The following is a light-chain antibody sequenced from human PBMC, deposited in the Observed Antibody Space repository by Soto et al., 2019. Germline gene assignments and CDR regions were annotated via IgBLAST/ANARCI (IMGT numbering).Light chain of an antibody. Sequence: EVVMTQSPATLSVSPGERATLSCRASQSVSSSYLAWYQQKPGQAPRLLIYGASTRATGIPARFSGSGSGTDFTLTISSLQSEDFAVYYCQHYSSWPLTFGGGNKVAIK. J-gene: IGKJ4*01. V-gene: IGKV3-15*01. CDR1: QSVSSSY. CDR3: QHYSSWPLT. CDR2: GAS.